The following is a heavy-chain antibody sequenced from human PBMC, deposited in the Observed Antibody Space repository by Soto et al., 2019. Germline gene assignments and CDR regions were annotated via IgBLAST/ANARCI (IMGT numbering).Heavy chain of an antibody. CDR3: AKNAENYGDSRYDS. D-gene: IGHD4-17*01. CDR2: IRSSGTNT. V-gene: IGHV3-23*01. J-gene: IGHJ4*02. CDR1: GFTFNNYA. Sequence: EVQLLESGGGLVQPGGSLRLSCAASGFTFNNYAMSWVRQAPGKGLEWVSSIRSSGTNTYYADSMKGRFTISRDNSKNTLYLQMSSLRADDTAVYDCAKNAENYGDSRYDSLGQGTLVTVSS.